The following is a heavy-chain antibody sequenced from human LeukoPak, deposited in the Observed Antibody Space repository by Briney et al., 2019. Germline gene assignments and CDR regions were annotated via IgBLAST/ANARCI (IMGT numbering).Heavy chain of an antibody. D-gene: IGHD6-13*01. CDR2: ISSSSSYI. CDR1: GFTFSSYS. CDR3: AREPGYSRVLDHY. V-gene: IGHV3-21*01. J-gene: IGHJ4*02. Sequence: GGSLRLSCAASGFTFSSYSMNWVRQAPGKGLEWVSSISSSSSYIYYADSVKGRFTISRDNAKNSLYLQMNSLRAEDTAVYYCAREPGYSRVLDHYWGQGTLVTVSS.